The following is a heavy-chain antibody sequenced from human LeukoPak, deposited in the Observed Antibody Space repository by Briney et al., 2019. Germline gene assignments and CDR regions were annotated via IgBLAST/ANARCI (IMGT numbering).Heavy chain of an antibody. J-gene: IGHJ4*02. Sequence: GGSLRLSCTASGFTFNVYGMHWVRQSPGKGLEWVSSISWNTYKIDYADSVKGRFTISRDNAKNTLYLQMNSLRPEDTAVYYCAKEGGTPYYFDCWGQGTLVTVSS. CDR2: ISWNTYKI. D-gene: IGHD2-15*01. CDR1: GFTFNVYG. CDR3: AKEGGTPYYFDC. V-gene: IGHV3-9*01.